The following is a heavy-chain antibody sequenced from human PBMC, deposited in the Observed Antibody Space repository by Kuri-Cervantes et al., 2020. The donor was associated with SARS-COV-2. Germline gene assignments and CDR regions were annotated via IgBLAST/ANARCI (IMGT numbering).Heavy chain of an antibody. CDR1: GFSLRTTGLR. CDR2: IDWDTGK. CDR3: ARGGEGLAASFSFDY. Sequence: SGPTLANHTSTLTLTCTFTGFSLRTTGLRVSWIRQPPGKALEWLAHIDWDTGKFYRTSLRTRLTISKDTSRNQVVLTMTNVDPVDTATYYCARGGEGLAASFSFDYWGQGILVTVSS. J-gene: IGHJ4*02. V-gene: IGHV2-70*04. D-gene: IGHD6-13*01.